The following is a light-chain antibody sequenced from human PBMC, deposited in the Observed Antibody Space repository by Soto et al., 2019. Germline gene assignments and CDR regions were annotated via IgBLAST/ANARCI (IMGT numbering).Light chain of an antibody. CDR1: QSIRNW. CDR2: GAS. Sequence: DIQMTQSPSTLSASVGDRVTITCRASQSIRNWLAWYQDKPGKAPKLLIYGASSLKSGVPSRFSVSGSGTEFTLTISSLQPDDFATDDCQQYHSYRTFGQGTKVDNK. CDR3: QQYHSYRT. V-gene: IGKV1-5*01. J-gene: IGKJ1*01.